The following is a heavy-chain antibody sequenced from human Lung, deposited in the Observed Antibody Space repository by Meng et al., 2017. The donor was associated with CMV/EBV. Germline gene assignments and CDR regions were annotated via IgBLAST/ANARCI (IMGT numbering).Heavy chain of an antibody. CDR3: AGEVDCCDSHGIDY. Sequence: CYRLTTYRISWVRLVPGRGLGWVGWMSSGNSNEYSGEKYQGRVTMTMHSTTNAAHIDLRDIGSDDAAEYFGAGEVDCCDSHGIDYWGQGTLVTVSS. D-gene: IGHD2/OR15-2a*01. CDR1: CYRLTTYR. V-gene: IGHV1-18*01. J-gene: IGHJ4*02. CDR2: MSSGNSNE.